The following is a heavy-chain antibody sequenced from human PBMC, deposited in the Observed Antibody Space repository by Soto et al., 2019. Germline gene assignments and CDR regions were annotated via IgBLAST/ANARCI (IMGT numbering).Heavy chain of an antibody. CDR1: GLSFSNYW. Sequence: GGYLRLSCVASGLSFSNYWLNWVRQGPGKGLEWVANIKHDGSEIYYVDSVKGRFTISSDNAKNSLYLQMNSLRAEDTAVYYCVRGAVYYWTSFDYWGPGTLVTVSS. J-gene: IGHJ4*02. CDR3: VRGAVYYWTSFDY. D-gene: IGHD1-20*01. V-gene: IGHV3-7*01. CDR2: IKHDGSEI.